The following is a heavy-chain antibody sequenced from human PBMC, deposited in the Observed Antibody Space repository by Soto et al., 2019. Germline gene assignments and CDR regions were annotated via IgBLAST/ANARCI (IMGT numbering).Heavy chain of an antibody. D-gene: IGHD3-3*02. Sequence: VGSLRLSGAASGFTVSNNLMAWVRQAPGKGLEWVSVIYSGGSIYYADSVKGRFTSSRDNSQNTMYLQMNSLRAEDTALYYCASRILVSDAFDIWGQGTMVTVSS. J-gene: IGHJ3*02. CDR2: IYSGGSI. CDR3: ASRILVSDAFDI. CDR1: GFTVSNNL. V-gene: IGHV3-53*01.